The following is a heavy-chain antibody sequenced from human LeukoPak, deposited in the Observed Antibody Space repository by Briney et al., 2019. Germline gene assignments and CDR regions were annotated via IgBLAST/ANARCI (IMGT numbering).Heavy chain of an antibody. Sequence: GGSLRPSCAASGFTFSSYWMSWARQAPGKGLEWVANIKQDGSEKYYVDSVKGRFTISRDNAKNSLYLQMNSLRAEDTAVYYCASEYYEILTGYGYWGQGTLVTVSS. V-gene: IGHV3-7*01. CDR1: GFTFSSYW. D-gene: IGHD3-9*01. CDR3: ASEYYEILTGYGY. CDR2: IKQDGSEK. J-gene: IGHJ4*02.